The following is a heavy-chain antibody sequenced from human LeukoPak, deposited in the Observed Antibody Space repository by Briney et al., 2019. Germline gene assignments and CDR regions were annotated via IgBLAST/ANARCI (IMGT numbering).Heavy chain of an antibody. CDR2: IRSKANSYST. V-gene: IGHV3-73*01. J-gene: IGHJ4*02. CDR3: TPSLYDILTGSDY. CDR1: GFTFSGSA. Sequence: GGSLRLSCAASGFTFSGSAMHWVRQASGKGLEWVGRIRSKANSYSTPYAASVKGRFTISRDDSKNTAYLQMNSLKTEDTAVYYCTPSLYDILTGSDYWGQGTLVTVS. D-gene: IGHD3-9*01.